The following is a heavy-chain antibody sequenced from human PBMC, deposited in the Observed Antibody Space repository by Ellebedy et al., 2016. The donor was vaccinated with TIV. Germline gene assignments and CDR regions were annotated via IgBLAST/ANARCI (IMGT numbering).Heavy chain of an antibody. D-gene: IGHD6-13*01. CDR3: ARVRAAAGMAHFDN. Sequence: MPSETLSLTCTVSGGSINNYYWSWIRQPPGKGLEWIGHIYYTGSTNYNPSLKSRVTISVDTSKNQFSLKQRSVTAADTAVYYCARVRAAAGMAHFDNWGQGTLVTVSS. CDR1: GGSINNYY. J-gene: IGHJ4*02. CDR2: IYYTGST. V-gene: IGHV4-59*01.